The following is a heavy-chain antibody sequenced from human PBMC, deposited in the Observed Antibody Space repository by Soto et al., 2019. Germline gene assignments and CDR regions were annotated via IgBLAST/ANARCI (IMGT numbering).Heavy chain of an antibody. D-gene: IGHD6-19*01. CDR2: FDPEDGET. CDR3: ATDVAVAGIYYFDY. V-gene: IGHV1-24*01. Sequence: ASVKVSCKVSGYTLTELTMHWVRQAPGKGLEWMGGFDPEDGETIYAQKFQGRVTMTEDTSTDTAYMELSSLRSEDTAVYYCATDVAVAGIYYFDYWGQGTTVTVSS. J-gene: IGHJ4*02. CDR1: GYTLTELT.